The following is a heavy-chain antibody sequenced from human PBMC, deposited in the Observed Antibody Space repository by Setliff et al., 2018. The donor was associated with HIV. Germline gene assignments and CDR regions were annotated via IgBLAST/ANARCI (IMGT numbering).Heavy chain of an antibody. CDR1: GYTFTNYD. D-gene: IGHD1-26*01. V-gene: IGHV1-8*01. Sequence: ASVKFSCKASGYTFTNYDINWVRQVPGQGLEWMGRMNPDSGLTDYAPKLQGRVIMTRNTSITTAYMQVTRLRSDDTAVYYCARGSFGGSYSSFWGQGTLVTVSS. J-gene: IGHJ4*02. CDR3: ARGSFGGSYSSF. CDR2: MNPDSGLT.